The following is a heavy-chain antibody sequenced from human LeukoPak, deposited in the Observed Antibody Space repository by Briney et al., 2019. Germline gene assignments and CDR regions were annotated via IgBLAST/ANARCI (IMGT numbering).Heavy chain of an antibody. V-gene: IGHV4-39*01. Sequence: PSETLSLTCTVSGGSIISSSYYWGWIRQPPGKGLEWIGSIYYSGSTYYNPSLKSRVTISVDTSKNQFSLKLSSVTAADTAVYYCARHVVVAATPDWFDPWGQGTLVTVSS. J-gene: IGHJ5*02. CDR1: GGSIISSSYY. CDR3: ARHVVVAATPDWFDP. CDR2: IYYSGST. D-gene: IGHD2-15*01.